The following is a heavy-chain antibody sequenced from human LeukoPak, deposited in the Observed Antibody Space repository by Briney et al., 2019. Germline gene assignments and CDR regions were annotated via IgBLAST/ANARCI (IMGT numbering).Heavy chain of an antibody. Sequence: GGSLRLSCAASGFTFSSYWMSWVRQAPGKGLEWVANINQDGSEKFYVDSVKGRFTISRDNAKNSLYLQMNSLRAEDTAVYYYARDRWGYSYAGDWGQGTLVTVSS. CDR3: ARDRWGYSYAGD. J-gene: IGHJ4*02. D-gene: IGHD5-18*01. CDR2: INQDGSEK. V-gene: IGHV3-7*01. CDR1: GFTFSSYW.